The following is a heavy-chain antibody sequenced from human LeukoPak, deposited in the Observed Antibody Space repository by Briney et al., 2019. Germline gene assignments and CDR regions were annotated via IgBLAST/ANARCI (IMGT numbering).Heavy chain of an antibody. CDR2: MNPRDNT. CDR3: ARYTQHYGFDI. J-gene: IGHJ3*02. CDR1: GYTSTSPD. V-gene: IGHV1-8*01. D-gene: IGHD3-3*02. Sequence: ASVKVSCKASGYTSTSPDINWVRQATGRGLEWLGWMNPRDNTGYAQKFQGRVTLTRDKSINTAYMELSSLRSEDAAVYYCARYTQHYGFDIWGQGTMVTVSA.